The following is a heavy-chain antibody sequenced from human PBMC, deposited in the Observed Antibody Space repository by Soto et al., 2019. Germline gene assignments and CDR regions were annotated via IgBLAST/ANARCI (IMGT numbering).Heavy chain of an antibody. CDR1: GYTFTSYD. V-gene: IGHV1-46*03. J-gene: IGHJ6*02. CDR3: ARDGQQLEEGSLDV. D-gene: IGHD6-13*01. Sequence: GASVKVSCKASGYTFTSYDINWVRQATGQGLEWMGIINPSGGSTSYAQKFQGRVTMTRDTSTSTVYMELSSLRSEDTAVYYCARDGQQLEEGSLDVWGQGTTVTVSS. CDR2: INPSGGST.